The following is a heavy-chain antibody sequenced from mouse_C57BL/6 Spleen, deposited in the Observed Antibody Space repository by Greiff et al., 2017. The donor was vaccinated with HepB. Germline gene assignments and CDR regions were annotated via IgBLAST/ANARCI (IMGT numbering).Heavy chain of an antibody. CDR3: TRIGLPYAMDY. CDR2: IRNKANNHAT. Sequence: EVKLQESGGGLVQPGGSMKLSCAASGFTFSDAWMDWVRQSPEKGLEWVAEIRNKANNHATCYAESVKGRFTISRDDSKSSVYLQMNSLRAEDTGIYYCTRIGLPYAMDYWGQGTSVTVSS. D-gene: IGHD2-2*01. V-gene: IGHV6-6*01. J-gene: IGHJ4*01. CDR1: GFTFSDAW.